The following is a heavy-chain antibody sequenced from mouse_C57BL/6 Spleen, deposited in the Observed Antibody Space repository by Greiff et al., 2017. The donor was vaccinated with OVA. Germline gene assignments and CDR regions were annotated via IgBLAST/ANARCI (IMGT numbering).Heavy chain of an antibody. D-gene: IGHD2-1*01. CDR1: GFNIKDYY. J-gene: IGHJ3*01. CDR3: TTVYYGISWFAY. Sequence: EVQLQQSGAELVRPGASVKLSCTASGFNIKDYYMHWVKQRPEQGLEWIGRIDPEDGDTEYAPKFQGKATMTADTSSNTAYLQLSSLTSEDTAVYYCTTVYYGISWFAYWGQGTLVTVSA. V-gene: IGHV14-1*01. CDR2: IDPEDGDT.